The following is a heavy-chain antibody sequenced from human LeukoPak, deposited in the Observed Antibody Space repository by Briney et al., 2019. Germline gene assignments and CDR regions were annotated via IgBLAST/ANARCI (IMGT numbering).Heavy chain of an antibody. CDR2: IIPIFGTA. V-gene: IGHV1-69*05. Sequence: GSSVKVSCKASGGTFSSYAISWVRQAPGQGLEWMGGIIPIFGTANYAQKFQGRVTITTDESTSTAYMELSSLRSEDTAVYYCARRAGRSAKSYSPFDYWGQGTLVTVSS. D-gene: IGHD1-26*01. CDR1: GGTFSSYA. CDR3: ARRAGRSAKSYSPFDY. J-gene: IGHJ4*02.